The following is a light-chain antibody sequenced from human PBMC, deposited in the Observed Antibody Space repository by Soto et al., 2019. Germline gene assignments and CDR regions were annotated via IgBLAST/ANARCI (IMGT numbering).Light chain of an antibody. V-gene: IGKV1-5*03. CDR2: KAY. Sequence: DIQMTQSPSTLSASVGDRVTITCRASQSISGWVAWYQQKPGKGPKLLIYKAYHLESGVQSRFSGSGSGTEFTLTISSLQPGDFATYYCQHYNSYPITFGQGTRLEIK. CDR1: QSISGW. J-gene: IGKJ5*01. CDR3: QHYNSYPIT.